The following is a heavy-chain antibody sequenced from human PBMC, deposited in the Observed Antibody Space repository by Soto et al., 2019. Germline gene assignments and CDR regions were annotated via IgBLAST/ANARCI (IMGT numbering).Heavy chain of an antibody. CDR1: GFSFSSYG. CDR2: ITSDSSYI. J-gene: IGHJ4*02. Sequence: EVQLVESGGGLVKPGGSLRLSCAASGFSFSSYGMIWVRQAPGKGLEWVSSITSDSSYIYYLDSLRGRFTITRDNAKNSLSLQMNSLRAEDTAVYDCARVDGYTNPNDYWGQGTLVTVSS. V-gene: IGHV3-21*02. D-gene: IGHD5-12*01. CDR3: ARVDGYTNPNDY.